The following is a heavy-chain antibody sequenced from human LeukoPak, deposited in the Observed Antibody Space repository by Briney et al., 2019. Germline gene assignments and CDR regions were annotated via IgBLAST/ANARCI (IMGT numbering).Heavy chain of an antibody. V-gene: IGHV6-1*01. D-gene: IGHD6-13*01. J-gene: IGHJ4*02. CDR1: GDSVSSNSAA. CDR2: TYYRSKWYN. CDR3: ARESVAAAGRLYYFDY. Sequence: SQTLSLTCAISGDSVSSNSAAWDWIRQSPSRGLEWLGRTYYRSKWYNDYAVSVKSRITINPDTSKNQFSLQLNSVTPEDTAVYYCARESVAAAGRLYYFDYWGQGTLVTVSS.